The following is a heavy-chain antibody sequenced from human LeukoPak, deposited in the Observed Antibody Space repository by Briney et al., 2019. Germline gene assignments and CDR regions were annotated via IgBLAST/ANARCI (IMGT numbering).Heavy chain of an antibody. CDR3: AKDHRERWLQFSVAFDI. CDR1: GFTFSSYS. J-gene: IGHJ3*02. V-gene: IGHV3-21*04. D-gene: IGHD5-24*01. Sequence: GGSLRLSCAASGFTFSSYSMNWVRQAPGKGLEWVSSISSSSSYIYYADSVKGRFTIPRDNAKNSLYLQMNSLRAEDTAVYYCAKDHRERWLQFSVAFDIWGQGTMVTVSS. CDR2: ISSSSSYI.